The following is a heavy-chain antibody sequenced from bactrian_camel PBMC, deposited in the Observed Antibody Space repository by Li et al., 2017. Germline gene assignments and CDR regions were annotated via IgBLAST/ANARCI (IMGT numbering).Heavy chain of an antibody. CDR1: GFNFTTLKMG. CDR3: APVTTGPPVNDPRLCGAFAR. Sequence: HVQLVESGGGSVQAGGSLILSCKAIGFNFTTLKMGIGWYRQAPGNECEFVSSILSDGTTRHYGDSVIGRFAISLDNLGTTVYLQMNSLKAEDTALYYCAPVTTGPPVNDPRLCGAFARWGPGTQVTVS. CDR2: ILSDGTT. V-gene: IGHV3S53*01. J-gene: IGHJ4*01. D-gene: IGHD1*01.